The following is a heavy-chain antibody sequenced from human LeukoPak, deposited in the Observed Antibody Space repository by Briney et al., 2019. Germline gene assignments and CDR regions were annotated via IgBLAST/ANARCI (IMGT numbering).Heavy chain of an antibody. J-gene: IGHJ4*02. CDR3: ARGHYEDNE. CDR1: AFTFSSYS. D-gene: IGHD3-3*01. CDR2: INQDGSEK. V-gene: IGHV3-7*01. Sequence: GGSLRLSCAASAFTFSSYSMNWVRQAPGKGLEWVANINQDGSEKYYVDSVRGRFTISKDTARNSLYLQMSSLRVEDTAVYYCARGHYEDNEWGRGTLVTVSS.